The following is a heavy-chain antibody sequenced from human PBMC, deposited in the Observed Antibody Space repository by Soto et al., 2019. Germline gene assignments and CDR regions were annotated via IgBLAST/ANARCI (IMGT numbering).Heavy chain of an antibody. J-gene: IGHJ5*02. V-gene: IGHV4-39*01. CDR2: IYYSGST. CDR3: ARHVSRDFWSGYYNDNWFDP. CDR1: GGSISSSSYY. D-gene: IGHD3-3*01. Sequence: SETLSLTCTVSGGSISSSSYYWGWIRQPPGKGLEWIGSIYYSGSTYYNPSLKSRVTISVDTSKNQFSLKLSSVTAADTAVYYCARHVSRDFWSGYYNDNWFDPWGQGTLVTVSS.